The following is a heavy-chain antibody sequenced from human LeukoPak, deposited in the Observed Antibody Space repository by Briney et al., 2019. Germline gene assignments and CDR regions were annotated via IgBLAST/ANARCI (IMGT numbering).Heavy chain of an antibody. V-gene: IGHV3-7*04. Sequence: GGSLRLSCAVSRFTFSSYWMSWVRQAPGKGLEWVANIKQDGSEKYYVDSVEGRLTISRDNAKNSLYLQMNSLRAEDRAVYYCARDRCSSTSCFIDYWGQGTLVTVSS. D-gene: IGHD2-2*01. CDR3: ARDRCSSTSCFIDY. CDR1: RFTFSSYW. CDR2: IKQDGSEK. J-gene: IGHJ4*02.